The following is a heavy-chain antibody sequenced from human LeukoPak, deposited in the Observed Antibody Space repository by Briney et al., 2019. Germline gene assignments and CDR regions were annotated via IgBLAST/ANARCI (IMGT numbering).Heavy chain of an antibody. D-gene: IGHD3-10*01. Sequence: GGSLRLSCAASGFTFSSYAMSWVRQAPGKGLEWVSAISGSGGSTYYADSVKGRFTISRDNSKNTLYLQMNSLRAEDTAVYYCAKGAVLLWFGELYYFDYWGQGTPVTVSS. J-gene: IGHJ4*02. CDR1: GFTFSSYA. CDR2: ISGSGGST. V-gene: IGHV3-23*01. CDR3: AKGAVLLWFGELYYFDY.